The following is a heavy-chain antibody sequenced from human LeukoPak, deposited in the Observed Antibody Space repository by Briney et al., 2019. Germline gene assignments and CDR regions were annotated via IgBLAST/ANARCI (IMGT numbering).Heavy chain of an antibody. D-gene: IGHD2-15*01. Sequence: SETLSLTCTVSGVSISGYYWSWIRQLPGKGLEWIGYIYYSGSTYYNPSLKSRVTMSVDTSKNQFSLKLTSVTTADTAVYYCAREVDYWFDPWGQGTLVTVSS. CDR2: IYYSGST. CDR1: GVSISGYY. CDR3: AREVDYWFDP. J-gene: IGHJ5*02. V-gene: IGHV4-59*01.